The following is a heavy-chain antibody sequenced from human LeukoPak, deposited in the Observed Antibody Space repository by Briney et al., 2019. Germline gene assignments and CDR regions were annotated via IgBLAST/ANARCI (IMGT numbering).Heavy chain of an antibody. CDR2: IWYDGSNK. D-gene: IGHD2-21*02. V-gene: IGHV3-33*06. J-gene: IGHJ4*02. CDR1: GFTFSSYG. CDR3: AKVRPCGGDCYYFDY. Sequence: GRSLRLSCAASGFTFSSYGMHWVRQAPGKGLEWVAVIWYDGSNKYYADSVKGRFTISRDNSKNTLYLQMNSLRAEDTAVYYCAKVRPCGGDCYYFDYWGQGTLVTVSS.